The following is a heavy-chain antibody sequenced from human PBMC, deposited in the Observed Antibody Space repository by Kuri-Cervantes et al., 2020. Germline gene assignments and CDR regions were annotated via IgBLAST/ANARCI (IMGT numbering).Heavy chain of an antibody. CDR1: GFXFSTYS. D-gene: IGHD5-18*01. CDR3: ANDPGXSYGQLEY. CDR2: ISXXSSNT. Sequence: GESLKISCIASGFXFSTYSMAWVRQAPGKGLEWISXISXXSSNTDYTDSVKGRFTISRDNVKNSLFLQMNSLRAEDTAVXYCANDPGXSYGQLEYWGQGALVTVSS. J-gene: IGHJ4*02. V-gene: IGHV3-48*01.